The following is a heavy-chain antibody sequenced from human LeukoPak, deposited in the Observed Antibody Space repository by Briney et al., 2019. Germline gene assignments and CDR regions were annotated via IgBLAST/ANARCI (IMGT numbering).Heavy chain of an antibody. CDR3: AKDPKNGYGDYTFDY. Sequence: PGGSLRLSCAASGFTFSTYSMTWVRQAPGKGLEWVSYISSTSSTTYYADSVKGRFTISRDNSKNTLYLQMNSLRAEDTAVYYCAKDPKNGYGDYTFDYWGQGTLVTVSS. J-gene: IGHJ4*02. CDR1: GFTFSTYS. D-gene: IGHD4-17*01. CDR2: ISSTSSTT. V-gene: IGHV3-48*01.